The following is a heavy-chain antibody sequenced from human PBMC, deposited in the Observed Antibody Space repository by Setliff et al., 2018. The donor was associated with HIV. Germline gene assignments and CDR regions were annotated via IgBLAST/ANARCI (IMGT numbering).Heavy chain of an antibody. CDR3: ARYSGIAVND. D-gene: IGHD6-19*01. CDR2: INQSENT. CDR1: GGSFSGYY. Sequence: PSETLSLTCTVYGGSFSGYYWSWIRQPPGMGLEWIGEINQSENTNYNPSLKSRVTISADPSKNQFSLKLSSVTAADTAVYYCARYSGIAVNDWGQGTLVTVSS. J-gene: IGHJ4*02. V-gene: IGHV4-34*01.